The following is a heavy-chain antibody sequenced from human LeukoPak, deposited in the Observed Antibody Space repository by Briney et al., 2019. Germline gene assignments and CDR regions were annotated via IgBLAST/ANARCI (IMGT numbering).Heavy chain of an antibody. J-gene: IGHJ4*02. D-gene: IGHD1-26*01. CDR3: ARSAVGTSCCTAVDY. Sequence: PGGSLRLSCAASGFTFSTYAMTWVRQAPGEGLEWVSGISTSGDRTYYTDSVKGRFTISRDNSKNTLYLQMNSLRAEDTAEYYCARSAVGTSCCTAVDYWGQGTLVTVSS. V-gene: IGHV3-23*01. CDR2: ISTSGDRT. CDR1: GFTFSTYA.